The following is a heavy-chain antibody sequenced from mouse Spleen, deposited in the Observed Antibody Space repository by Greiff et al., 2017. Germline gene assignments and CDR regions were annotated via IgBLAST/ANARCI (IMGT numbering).Heavy chain of an antibody. CDR2: IWAGGST. Sequence: VQGVESGPGLVAPSQSLSITCTVSGFSLTSYGVHWVRQPPGKGLEWLGVIWAGGSTNYNSALMSRLSISKDNSKSQVFLKMNSLQTDDTAMYYCARDQSTTATYFDYWGQGTTLTVSS. CDR3: ARDQSTTATYFDY. J-gene: IGHJ2*01. D-gene: IGHD1-2*01. CDR1: GFSLTSYG. V-gene: IGHV2-9*02.